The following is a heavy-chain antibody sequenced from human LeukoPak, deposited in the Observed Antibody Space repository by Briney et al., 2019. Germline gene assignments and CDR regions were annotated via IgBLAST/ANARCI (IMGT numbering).Heavy chain of an antibody. Sequence: GGSLRLSCAASGFTFSSYWMHWVRQAPGKGLVWVSRINSDGSSTSYADSVKGRFTISRDNAKNTLYLQMNSLRAEDTAVYHCARGHSRYYYDSSGYYYSYWGQGTLVTVSS. CDR3: ARGHSRYYYDSSGYYYSY. V-gene: IGHV3-74*01. CDR2: INSDGSST. D-gene: IGHD3-22*01. CDR1: GFTFSSYW. J-gene: IGHJ4*02.